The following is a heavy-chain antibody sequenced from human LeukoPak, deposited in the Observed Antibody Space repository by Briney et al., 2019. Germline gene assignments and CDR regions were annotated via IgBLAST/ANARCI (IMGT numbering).Heavy chain of an antibody. D-gene: IGHD6-13*01. J-gene: IGHJ5*02. CDR3: AKKPGQRAAGTTENWFDP. V-gene: IGHV3-23*01. CDR2: ISGRGGST. CDR1: GLTFSNYA. Sequence: GGSLRLSCAASGLTFSNYAMIWVRQAPGKGLEWVSAISGRGGSTYYADSVKGRFTISRDNSKNTLYLQMNSLRADDTAVYYCAKKPGQRAAGTTENWFDPWGQGALVTVSS.